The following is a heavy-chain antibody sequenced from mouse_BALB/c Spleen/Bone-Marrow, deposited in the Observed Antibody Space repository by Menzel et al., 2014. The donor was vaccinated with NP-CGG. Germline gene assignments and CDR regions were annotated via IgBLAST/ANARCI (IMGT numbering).Heavy chain of an antibody. J-gene: IGHJ4*01. CDR2: IDPETGGT. CDR1: GYTFTDYE. V-gene: IGHV1-15*01. CDR3: TRHWDYAMDY. Sequence: VQLQQSGAELVRPGASVTLSCKASGYTFTDYEMHWVKQTPVHGLEWMGAIDPETGGTAYNQKFKGKATLTADKSSSTAYMELRSLTSEDSAVYYCTRHWDYAMDYWGQGTSVTVSS. D-gene: IGHD4-1*01.